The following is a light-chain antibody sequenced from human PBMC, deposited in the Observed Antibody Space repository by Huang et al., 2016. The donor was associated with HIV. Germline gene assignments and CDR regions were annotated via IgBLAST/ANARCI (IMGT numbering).Light chain of an antibody. Sequence: EIVMTQSPATLSVSPGERATLSCRASQNINTNLAWYQPKPGQAPRRLIYGASTRATGVPARFSGGGSGTEFTLTFSSLQSEDFAIYYCQQYNHWRTFGQGTKVEIK. CDR2: GAS. V-gene: IGKV3-15*01. CDR3: QQYNHWRT. CDR1: QNINTN. J-gene: IGKJ1*01.